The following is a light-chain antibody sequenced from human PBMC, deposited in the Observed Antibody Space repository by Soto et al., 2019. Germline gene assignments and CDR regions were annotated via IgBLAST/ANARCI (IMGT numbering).Light chain of an antibody. Sequence: DIQMTQSPSTLSASVGDRVTITCRASQSISSWLAWYQQKPGKAPNLLIYDASSLESGVPSRFSGSGSGTEFTLTISSLQPDDFATYYCQQYNGYSSLGQGTKV. J-gene: IGKJ1*01. V-gene: IGKV1-5*01. CDR2: DAS. CDR1: QSISSW. CDR3: QQYNGYSS.